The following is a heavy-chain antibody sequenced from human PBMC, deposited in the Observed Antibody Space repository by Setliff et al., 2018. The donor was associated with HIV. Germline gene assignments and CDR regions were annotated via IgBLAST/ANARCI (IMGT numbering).Heavy chain of an antibody. CDR3: TRQAFGGAPRTPLDS. CDR2: MYHSGTT. J-gene: IGHJ4*02. D-gene: IGHD3-16*01. Sequence: PSETLSLTCAVSGGSVTDTIWWSWVRQAPGKGLEWIGEMYHSGTTHYNPSLKSRVTVLVDTSKNHFSLILTSVTAADTAVYYCTRQAFGGAPRTPLDSWGQGTLVTVSS. CDR1: GGSVTDTIW. V-gene: IGHV4-4*02.